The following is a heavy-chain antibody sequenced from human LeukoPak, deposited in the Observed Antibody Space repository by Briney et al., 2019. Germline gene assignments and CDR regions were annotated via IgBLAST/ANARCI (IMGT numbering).Heavy chain of an antibody. CDR3: AKGNSGSCYGHIDY. V-gene: IGHV3-23*01. CDR2: IRGSGDST. D-gene: IGHD1-26*01. Sequence: GGSLRLSCAASGFTVSSNYMSWVRQAPGKGLEWVSIIRGSGDSTYFADSVKGRFTISRDNSKNTLYLQMNSLRAEDTAIYYCAKGNSGSCYGHIDYWGQGTLVTVSS. J-gene: IGHJ4*02. CDR1: GFTVSSNY.